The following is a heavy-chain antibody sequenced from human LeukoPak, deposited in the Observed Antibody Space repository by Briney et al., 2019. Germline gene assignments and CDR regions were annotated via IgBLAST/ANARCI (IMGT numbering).Heavy chain of an antibody. D-gene: IGHD3-22*01. CDR2: ISGSGGST. CDR1: GFTFSSYG. J-gene: IGHJ4*02. Sequence: GGTLRLSCAASGFTFSSYGMSWVRQAPGKGLEWVSAISGSGGSTYYADSVKGRFTISRDNSKNTLYLQMNSLRAEDTAVYYCAKDYYDSSGYPTPFDYWGQGTLVTVSS. V-gene: IGHV3-23*01. CDR3: AKDYYDSSGYPTPFDY.